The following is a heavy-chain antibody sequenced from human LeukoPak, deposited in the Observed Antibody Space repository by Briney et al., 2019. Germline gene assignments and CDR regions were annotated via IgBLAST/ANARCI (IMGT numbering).Heavy chain of an antibody. CDR2: IYYRETT. CDR1: ADSMRDHF. D-gene: IGHD3-9*01. CDR3: ARTGDVYDTLTGYSYFFDY. V-gene: IGHV4-59*08. Sequence: SETLSLTCTVSADSMRDHFWSWIRQPPGKGLEWIGYIYYRETTNYNPSLKSPVTISIDKSKRQFSLRLNSVTASDTAVYYCARTGDVYDTLTGYSYFFDYWGQGTLVTVSS. J-gene: IGHJ4*02.